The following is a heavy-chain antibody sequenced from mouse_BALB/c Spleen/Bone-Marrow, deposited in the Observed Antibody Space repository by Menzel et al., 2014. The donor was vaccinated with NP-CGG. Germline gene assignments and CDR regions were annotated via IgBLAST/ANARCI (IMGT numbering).Heavy chain of an antibody. CDR2: IDPENGNI. CDR1: GFNIKDYY. Sequence: EVQLQQSGAELVRPGALVRLSCKASGFNIKDYYMYWVKQRPEQGLEWIGWIDPENGNIIYDPKFQGKASITADTSSNTAYLQLSSLTSEDTAVYYRARSPRNYFDYWGQGSTLTVSS. V-gene: IGHV14-1*02. J-gene: IGHJ2*01. CDR3: ARSPRNYFDY.